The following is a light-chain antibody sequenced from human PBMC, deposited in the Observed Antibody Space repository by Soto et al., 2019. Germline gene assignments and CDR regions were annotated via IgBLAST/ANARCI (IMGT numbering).Light chain of an antibody. CDR3: QQRSNWPPT. CDR1: QNVGND. V-gene: IGKV3-11*01. CDR2: SAS. J-gene: IGKJ4*01. Sequence: ENVLTPSPGTLSLSPGERTPLSFRARQNVGNDLVWYHQKRGQAPRLLISSASNRATGIPARFSGSGSGTDFTLTISSLEPEDFAAYYCQQRSNWPPTFGGGTKVEIK.